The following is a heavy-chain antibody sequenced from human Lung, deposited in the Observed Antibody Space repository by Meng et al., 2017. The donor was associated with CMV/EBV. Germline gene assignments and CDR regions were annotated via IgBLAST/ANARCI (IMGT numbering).Heavy chain of an antibody. CDR2: ISAYNGNT. Sequence: GESXKISCAASGYTFTSYGISWVRQAPGQGLEWMGWISAYNGNTNYAQKLQGRVTMTTDTSTSTAYMELRSLRSDDTAVYYCARNPLYCSSTSCYIPGNYYYYYGMDVWXQGTTVTVSS. CDR3: ARNPLYCSSTSCYIPGNYYYYYGMDV. D-gene: IGHD2-2*02. V-gene: IGHV1-18*01. CDR1: GYTFTSYG. J-gene: IGHJ6*02.